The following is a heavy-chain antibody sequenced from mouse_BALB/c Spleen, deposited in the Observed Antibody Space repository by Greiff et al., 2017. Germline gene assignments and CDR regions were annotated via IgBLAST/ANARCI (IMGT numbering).Heavy chain of an antibody. Sequence: EVQLQQSGAELVKPGASVKLSCTASGFNIKDTYMHWVKQRPEQGLEWIGRIDPANGNTKYDPKFQGKATITADTSSNTAYLQLSSLTSEDTAVYYCALSSYDAMDYWGQGTSVTVSS. V-gene: IGHV14-3*02. CDR2: IDPANGNT. D-gene: IGHD1-1*01. CDR3: ALSSYDAMDY. CDR1: GFNIKDTY. J-gene: IGHJ4*01.